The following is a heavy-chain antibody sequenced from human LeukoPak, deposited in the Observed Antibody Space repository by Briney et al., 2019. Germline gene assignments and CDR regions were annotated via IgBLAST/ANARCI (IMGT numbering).Heavy chain of an antibody. CDR1: GFTFSNNW. Sequence: GGSLRLSCAASGFTFSNNWMAWVRQAPGKGPELVAHINHDGSHTGYVDSVKGRFTISRDNTKNSLHLQLNSLRAEDTAMYYCAKYLSRAFDCWGQGSLITVSS. J-gene: IGHJ4*02. CDR3: AKYLSRAFDC. D-gene: IGHD2/OR15-2a*01. V-gene: IGHV3-7*01. CDR2: INHDGSHT.